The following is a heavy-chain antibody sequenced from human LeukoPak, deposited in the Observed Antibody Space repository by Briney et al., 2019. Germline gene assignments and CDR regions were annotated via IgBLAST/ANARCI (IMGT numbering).Heavy chain of an antibody. J-gene: IGHJ4*02. CDR3: AISLDTAGGPY. Sequence: GGSLRLSCAASGFTFTTYWMTWVRQAPGKGLEWLANIRQDGGATYYADSVKGRFTISRDNAKNSLYLQMHSLRADDTAVYYCAISLDTAGGPYWGQGTLVTVSS. V-gene: IGHV3-7*01. D-gene: IGHD5-18*01. CDR1: GFTFTTYW. CDR2: IRQDGGAT.